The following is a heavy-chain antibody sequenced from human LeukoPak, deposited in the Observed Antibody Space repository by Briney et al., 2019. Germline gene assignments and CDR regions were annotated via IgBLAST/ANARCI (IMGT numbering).Heavy chain of an antibody. Sequence: GGSLRLSCAASGFTFSSYAMHWVRQAPGKGLEWVAGIWYEGSNKYYADSVKGGFTFSRDNSKNTLHLQMNSLRAEDTVVYYCARKGRGGYYGFDYWGQGTLVTVSS. D-gene: IGHD3-3*01. J-gene: IGHJ4*02. V-gene: IGHV3-33*01. CDR3: ARKGRGGYYGFDY. CDR2: IWYEGSNK. CDR1: GFTFSSYA.